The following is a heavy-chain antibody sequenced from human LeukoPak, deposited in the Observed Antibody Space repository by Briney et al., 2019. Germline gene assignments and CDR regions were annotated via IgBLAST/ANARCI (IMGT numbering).Heavy chain of an antibody. D-gene: IGHD6-6*01. J-gene: IGHJ4*02. CDR3: ARGWSSSSMGTYYFDY. V-gene: IGHV1-2*02. CDR1: GGTFSSYA. CDR2: INPNSGGT. Sequence: GSSVKVSCKASGGTFSSYAISWVRQAPGQGLEWMGWINPNSGGTNYAQKFQGRVTMTRDTSISTAYMELSRLRSDDTAVYYCARGWSSSSMGTYYFDYWGQGTLVTVSS.